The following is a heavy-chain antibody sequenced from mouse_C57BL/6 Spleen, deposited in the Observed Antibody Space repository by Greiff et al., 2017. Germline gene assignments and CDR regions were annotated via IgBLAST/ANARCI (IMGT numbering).Heavy chain of an antibody. J-gene: IGHJ4*01. V-gene: IGHV1-22*01. D-gene: IGHD2-3*01. CDR3: AREGYYEDAMDY. Sequence: EVQLQQSGPELVKPGASVKMSCKASGYTFTDYNMHWVKQSHGKSLEWMGYINPNNGGTSYNQKFKGKATLTVNKSSSTAYMELSSLTSEDSAVYCCAREGYYEDAMDYWGQGTSVTVSS. CDR2: INPNNGGT. CDR1: GYTFTDYN.